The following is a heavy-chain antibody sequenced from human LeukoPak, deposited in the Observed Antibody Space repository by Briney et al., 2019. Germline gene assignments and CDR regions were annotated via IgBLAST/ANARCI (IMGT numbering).Heavy chain of an antibody. D-gene: IGHD3-9*01. V-gene: IGHV1-2*02. J-gene: IGHJ4*02. Sequence: GASVKVSCKASGYTFTGYYMHWVRQAPGQGLEWMGWINPNSVGTNYAQKFQGRVTMTRDTSISTAYMELSRLRSDDTAVYYCARGTGLVPYYDILTGYHQFDYWGQGTLVTVSS. CDR3: ARGTGLVPYYDILTGYHQFDY. CDR1: GYTFTGYY. CDR2: INPNSVGT.